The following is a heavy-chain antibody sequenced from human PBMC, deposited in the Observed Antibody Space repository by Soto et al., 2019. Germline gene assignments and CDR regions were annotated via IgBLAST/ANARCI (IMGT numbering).Heavy chain of an antibody. J-gene: IGHJ4*02. CDR3: AKALEDIVVVVAAVDY. D-gene: IGHD2-15*01. CDR2: ISGSGGST. Sequence: EVQLLESGGGLVQPGGSLRLSCAASGFTFSSYAMSWVRQAPGKGLEWVSAISGSGGSTYYADSVKGRFTISRDNSKNTLYLQMNSLRAGDTAVYYCAKALEDIVVVVAAVDYWGQGTLVTVSS. V-gene: IGHV3-23*01. CDR1: GFTFSSYA.